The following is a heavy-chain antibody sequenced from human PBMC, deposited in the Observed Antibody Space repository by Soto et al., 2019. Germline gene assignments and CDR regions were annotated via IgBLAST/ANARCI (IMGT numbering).Heavy chain of an antibody. J-gene: IGHJ4*02. V-gene: IGHV3-48*03. CDR3: ARQIYDSDTGPNFQYYFDS. Sequence: QPGGSLRLSCAASGFTFSSYEMNWVRQAPGKGLEWVSYISSSGSTIYYADSVKCRFTISRDNAKNSLYLQMNSLRASDTAMYYCARQIYDSDTGPNFQYYFDSWGQGTPVTVSS. CDR1: GFTFSSYE. CDR2: ISSSGSTI. D-gene: IGHD3-22*01.